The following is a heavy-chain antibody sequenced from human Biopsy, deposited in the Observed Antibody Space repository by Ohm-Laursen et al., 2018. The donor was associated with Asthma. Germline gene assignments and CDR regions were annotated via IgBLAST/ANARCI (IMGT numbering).Heavy chain of an antibody. V-gene: IGHV4-31*03. J-gene: IGHJ4*02. CDR2: IHHSGTS. Sequence: TLSLTCTVSGDSITSGGCCWNWIRQHPGKGLEWIGYIHHSGTSYFNPSLKGRVSFSRDTSKNQFSLRLSSVTAADTAMYYCARIPRRSGSYFVDYWGQGTLVTVSS. CDR1: GDSITSGGCC. CDR3: ARIPRRSGSYFVDY. D-gene: IGHD3-22*01.